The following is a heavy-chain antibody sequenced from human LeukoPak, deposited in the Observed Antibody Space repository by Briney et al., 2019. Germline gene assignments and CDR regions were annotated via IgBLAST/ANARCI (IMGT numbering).Heavy chain of an antibody. CDR2: ISSSGSTI. Sequence: GGSLRLSCAASGFTFSSYEMNWVRQAPGKGLEWVSYISSSGSTIYYADSVKGRFTISRDNAKNSLYLQMNSLRAEDTAVYYCARAQEGSYYSHYFDYWGQGTLVTVSS. D-gene: IGHD1-26*01. CDR1: GFTFSSYE. J-gene: IGHJ4*02. V-gene: IGHV3-48*03. CDR3: ARAQEGSYYSHYFDY.